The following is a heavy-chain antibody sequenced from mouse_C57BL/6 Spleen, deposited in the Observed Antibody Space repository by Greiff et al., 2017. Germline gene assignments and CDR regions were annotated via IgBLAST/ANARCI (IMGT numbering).Heavy chain of an antibody. V-gene: IGHV1-81*01. J-gene: IGHJ4*01. D-gene: IGHD4-1*01. Sequence: QVQLQQSGAELARPGASVKLSCKASGYTFTSYGISWVKQRTGQGLEWIGEIYPRSGNTYYNEKFKGKATLTADKSSSTAYMELRSLTSEDSAVYFCARSSGRGYYYAMDYWGQGTSVTVSS. CDR2: IYPRSGNT. CDR3: ARSSGRGYYYAMDY. CDR1: GYTFTSYG.